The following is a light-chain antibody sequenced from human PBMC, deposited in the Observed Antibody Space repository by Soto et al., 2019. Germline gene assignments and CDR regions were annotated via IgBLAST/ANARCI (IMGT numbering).Light chain of an antibody. CDR2: LNSDGSH. J-gene: IGLJ3*02. Sequence: QSVLTQPPSASASLGASVKLTCTLSSGHNSYAIAWHQQQPEKGPRYLMKLNSDGSHSKGDGIPDRFSGSSSEAERYLTISSLQSEDEADYYCQTWSTDIRVFGGGTKVTVL. CDR1: SGHNSYA. CDR3: QTWSTDIRV. V-gene: IGLV4-69*01.